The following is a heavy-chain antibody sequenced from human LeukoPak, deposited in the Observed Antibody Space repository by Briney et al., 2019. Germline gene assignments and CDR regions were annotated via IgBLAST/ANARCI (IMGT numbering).Heavy chain of an antibody. J-gene: IGHJ5*02. Sequence: GGSLRLSCAASGFTVSSNYMSWVRQAPGKGLEWVSVIYSGGSTYYADSAKGRFTIFRHKSMNTVYPQMNSLRAEDTAVYYCVRAHLRLPDRWGQGTLVTVSS. CDR1: GFTVSSNY. CDR2: IYSGGST. CDR3: VRAHLRLPDR. V-gene: IGHV3-53*04.